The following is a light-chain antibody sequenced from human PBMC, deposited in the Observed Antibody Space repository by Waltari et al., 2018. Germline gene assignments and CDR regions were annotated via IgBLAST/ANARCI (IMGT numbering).Light chain of an antibody. J-gene: IGKJ4*01. CDR2: DTS. V-gene: IGKV3-11*01. CDR1: ESVYNY. CDR3: QQGSILPLT. Sequence: EVVLTHSPVTLSLSAGERASLSCRARESVYNYLAWYQQRPGQPPRLLIYDTSNRAAGVPGRFSGSGYGTDFTLTITSLEAEDFAVYFCQQGSILPLTFGGGTRVEIK.